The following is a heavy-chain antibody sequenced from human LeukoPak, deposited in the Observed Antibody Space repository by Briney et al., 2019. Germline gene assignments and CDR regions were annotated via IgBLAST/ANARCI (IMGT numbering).Heavy chain of an antibody. CDR1: GFSFGSYW. Sequence: GGSLRLSCAASGFSFGSYWMNWVRQATGKGLEWVANIKEDGSEKYYVDSVKGRFTISRDSAKNALYLQMNSLRAEDTAAYYCARLGLGGYSYSLDYWGQGTLVTVSS. CDR2: IKEDGSEK. J-gene: IGHJ4*02. D-gene: IGHD2-21*01. V-gene: IGHV3-7*01. CDR3: ARLGLGGYSYSLDY.